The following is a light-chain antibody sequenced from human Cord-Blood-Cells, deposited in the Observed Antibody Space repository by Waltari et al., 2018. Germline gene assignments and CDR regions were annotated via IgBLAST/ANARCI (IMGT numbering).Light chain of an antibody. CDR3: QVWDSSSDHVV. Sequence: SYVSPTPPPGSVAPGQTAWITCGGNNIGGNSAHSYQQKPGQAPVLVTYQDRDRPSGSPVRFAGSNAGNAATLTISRGEAGDESDYYSQVWDSSSDHVVYGGETKLTVL. V-gene: IGLV3-21*04. CDR1: NIGGNS. J-gene: IGLJ2*01. CDR2: QDR.